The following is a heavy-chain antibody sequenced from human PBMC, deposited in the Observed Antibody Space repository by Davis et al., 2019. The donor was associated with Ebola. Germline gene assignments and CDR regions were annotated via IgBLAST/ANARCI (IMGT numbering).Heavy chain of an antibody. J-gene: IGHJ6*02. D-gene: IGHD4-17*01. Sequence: PGGSLRLSCAASGFTFSSYSMNWVRQAPGKGLEWVSYISSSSSTIYYADSVKGRFTISRDNAKNSLYLQMNSMRDEDTAVYYCARVGTVTTSLYYYGMDVWGQGTTVTVSS. CDR3: ARVGTVTTSLYYYGMDV. CDR1: GFTFSSYS. CDR2: ISSSSSTI. V-gene: IGHV3-48*02.